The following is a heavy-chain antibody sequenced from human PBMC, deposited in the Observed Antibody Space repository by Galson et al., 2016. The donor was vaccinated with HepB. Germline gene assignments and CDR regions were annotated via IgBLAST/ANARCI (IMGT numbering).Heavy chain of an antibody. D-gene: IGHD3-22*01. J-gene: IGHJ3*02. CDR3: AREEGVIIVGDDVFDI. Sequence: SVKVSCKASGYTFSNSAIHWVRQAPGQGLEWMGWIIVGNGKTNYARKFQGRVTITSDTSATTVYMELSSLTSEDTAVYYCAREEGVIIVGDDVFDIWGHGTMVTVSS. CDR1: GYTFSNSA. V-gene: IGHV1-3*01. CDR2: IIVGNGKT.